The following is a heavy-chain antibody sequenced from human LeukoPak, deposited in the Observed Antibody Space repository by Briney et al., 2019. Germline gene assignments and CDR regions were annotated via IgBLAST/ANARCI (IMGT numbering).Heavy chain of an antibody. D-gene: IGHD2-2*01. V-gene: IGHV4-59*08. CDR2: IYYSGST. Sequence: SETLSLTCTVSGGSISSYYWSWIRQPPGKGLEWIGYIYYSGSTNYNPSLKSRVTISVDTSKNQFSLKLSSVTAADTAVYYCARSLYCISSSCYAGGGEWGQGTLVTVSS. J-gene: IGHJ4*02. CDR3: ARSLYCISSSCYAGGGE. CDR1: GGSISSYY.